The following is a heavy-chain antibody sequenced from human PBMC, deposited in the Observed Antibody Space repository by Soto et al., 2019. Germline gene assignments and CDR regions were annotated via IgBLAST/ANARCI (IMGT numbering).Heavy chain of an antibody. V-gene: IGHV3-33*01. Sequence: PGGSLRLSCAASGFTFSSYGMHWVRQAPGKGLEWVAVIWYDGSNKYYADSVKGRFTISRDNSKNTLYLQMNSLRAEDTAVYYCARGSLRHDFWSGYYIPDAFDIWGQGTMVTVSS. CDR3: ARGSLRHDFWSGYYIPDAFDI. CDR1: GFTFSSYG. CDR2: IWYDGSNK. J-gene: IGHJ3*02. D-gene: IGHD3-3*01.